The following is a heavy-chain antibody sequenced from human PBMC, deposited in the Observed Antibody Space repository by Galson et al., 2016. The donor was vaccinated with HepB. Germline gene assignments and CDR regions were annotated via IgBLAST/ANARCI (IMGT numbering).Heavy chain of an antibody. Sequence: LRLSCAASGFTFISYSMHWVRQAPGKGLEWVAVTSYDGSNKKYAGSVKGRLTISRDNSKNTLYLEMNSLRAEDTAVYYCARGYGSYSYYYYYGMDVWGQGTTVTVSS. J-gene: IGHJ6*02. CDR2: TSYDGSNK. V-gene: IGHV3-30*04. CDR3: ARGYGSYSYYYYYGMDV. CDR1: GFTFISYS. D-gene: IGHD1-26*01.